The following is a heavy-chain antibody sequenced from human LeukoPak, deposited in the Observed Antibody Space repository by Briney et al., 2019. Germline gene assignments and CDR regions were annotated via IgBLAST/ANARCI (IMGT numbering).Heavy chain of an antibody. V-gene: IGHV3-23*01. J-gene: IGHJ4*02. CDR2: ISGSGGST. Sequence: GGSLRLSCAASGFTFSSYAMSWVRQAPGKGPEWVSAISGSGGSTYYADSVKGRFTISRDNAKNSLYLQMNSLRAEDTAVYYCARDGYCSGGSCYSSDYWGQGTLVTVSS. D-gene: IGHD2-15*01. CDR3: ARDGYCSGGSCYSSDY. CDR1: GFTFSSYA.